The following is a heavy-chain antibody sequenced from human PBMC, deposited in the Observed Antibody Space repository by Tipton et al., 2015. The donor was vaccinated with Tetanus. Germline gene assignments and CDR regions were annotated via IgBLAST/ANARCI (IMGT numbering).Heavy chain of an antibody. CDR1: GGSLRSGDYQ. V-gene: IGHV4-61*08. CDR3: VRANYEFPKKGRFDY. D-gene: IGHD3-3*01. J-gene: IGHJ4*02. Sequence: TLSLTCSVSGGSLRSGDYQWNWIRQPPGKGLEWLAFISPSGRTNSNYSLKSRITISQDKSKNQFSLRLTSVTAADTAVYYCVRANYEFPKKGRFDYWGQGTLVTVSS. CDR2: ISPSGRT.